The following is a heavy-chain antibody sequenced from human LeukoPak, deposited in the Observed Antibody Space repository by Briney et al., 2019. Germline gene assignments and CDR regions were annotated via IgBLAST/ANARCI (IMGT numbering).Heavy chain of an antibody. Sequence: GGSLRLSCAASGFTFDDYGMSWVRQAPGKELEWVSGINWNGGSTGYADSVKGRFTISRDNAKNSLYLQMNSLRAEDTALYYCARFPRSGSYYRAFDYWGQGTLVTVSS. V-gene: IGHV3-20*04. D-gene: IGHD3-10*01. J-gene: IGHJ4*02. CDR3: ARFPRSGSYYRAFDY. CDR1: GFTFDDYG. CDR2: INWNGGST.